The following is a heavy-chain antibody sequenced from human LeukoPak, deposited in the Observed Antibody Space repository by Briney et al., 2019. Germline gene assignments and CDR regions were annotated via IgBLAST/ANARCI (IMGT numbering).Heavy chain of an antibody. V-gene: IGHV3-66*01. CDR1: GFIVSDND. CDR2: IYADGST. D-gene: IGHD3-22*01. CDR3: AREPQGDSSGYDAFDI. J-gene: IGHJ3*02. Sequence: GGSLRLSCAASGFIVSDNDIKWVRQAPGKGLEWVSLIYADGSTHYTDSVKGRFSISRDNSQNTVYLQMNSLRAEDTAVYYCAREPQGDSSGYDAFDIWGQGTMVTVSS.